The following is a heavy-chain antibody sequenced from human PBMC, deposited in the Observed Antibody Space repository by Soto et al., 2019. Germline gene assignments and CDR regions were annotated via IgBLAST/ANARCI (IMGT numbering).Heavy chain of an antibody. CDR1: GFTFSSYA. CDR2: ISYDGSNK. Sequence: GGSLRLSCAASGFTFSSYAMHWVRQAPGKGLEWVAVISYDGSNKYYADSVKGRFTISRDNSKNTLYLQMNSLRAEDTAVYSCARVHPRGDSDILTGLNWSDPGGRGPRATASS. D-gene: IGHD3-9*01. CDR3: ARVHPRGDSDILTGLNWSDP. V-gene: IGHV3-30*04. J-gene: IGHJ5*02.